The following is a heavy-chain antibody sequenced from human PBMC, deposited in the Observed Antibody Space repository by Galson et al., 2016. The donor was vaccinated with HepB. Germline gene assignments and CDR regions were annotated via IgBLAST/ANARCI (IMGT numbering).Heavy chain of an antibody. CDR3: ASPLIELRDAFDV. CDR1: GGSISSSSYF. D-gene: IGHD2-8*01. Sequence: ETLSLTCSVSGGSISSSSYFWGWIRQPPGKGLQWIGSIYYSGATDRNPSLQSRVTISVDTAKNQFSLKLTSVTAPDTAVYYCASPLIELRDAFDVWGQGTMVTVSS. V-gene: IGHV4-39*01. CDR2: IYYSGAT. J-gene: IGHJ3*01.